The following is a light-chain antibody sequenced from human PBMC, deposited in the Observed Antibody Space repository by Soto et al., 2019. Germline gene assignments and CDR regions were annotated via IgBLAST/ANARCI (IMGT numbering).Light chain of an antibody. Sequence: DIQMTQSPASLSASVGDRVTITCRASQSISTYLLWYQQKPGKAPKLLIYATSSLQSGVPSRFSGRGSGTDFSLTISSLQPEDFENNYCQQSYSTAPGTFGQGTQVDIK. J-gene: IGKJ1*01. CDR3: QQSYSTAPGT. CDR2: ATS. CDR1: QSISTY. V-gene: IGKV1-39*01.